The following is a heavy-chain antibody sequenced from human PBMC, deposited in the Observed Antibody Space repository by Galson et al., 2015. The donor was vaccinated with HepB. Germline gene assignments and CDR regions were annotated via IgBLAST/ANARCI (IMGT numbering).Heavy chain of an antibody. V-gene: IGHV1-69*13. CDR2: IIPIFGTA. D-gene: IGHD2-15*01. CDR3: ARDHCSGGSCYSDY. Sequence: SVKVSCKASGGTFSSYAISWVRQAPGQGLEWMGGIIPIFGTANYAQKFQGRVTITADESTSTAYMELSSLRSEDTAVYYCARDHCSGGSCYSDYWGQGTLVTVSS. CDR1: GGTFSSYA. J-gene: IGHJ4*02.